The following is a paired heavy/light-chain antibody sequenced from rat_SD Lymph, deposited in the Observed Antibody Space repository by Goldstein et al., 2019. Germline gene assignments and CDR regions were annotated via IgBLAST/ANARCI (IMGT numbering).Light chain of an antibody. V-gene: IGKV14S15*01. CDR3: LQYDKYPDT. J-gene: IGKJ2-2*01. CDR2: GAT. CDR1: QDIGNY. Sequence: DIQMTQSPSSLSASLGDRVTITCRASQDIGNYLSWFQQKPGKSPRLMIYGATNLEDGVPSRFSGSRSGSDYSLTISSLESEDTAIYYCLQYDKYPDTFGAGTKLELK.
Heavy chain of an antibody. Sequence: EVQLQQSGAELVRPGTSVKLSCKVSGDTITAYYMHFVKQRPGQGLEWIGRIDPEDDSTKYAEKFKNKATLTADTSSNTAYLKLSSLTSEDTATYFCTPFNYGRGFAYWGQGTLVTVSS. CDR3: TPFNYGRGFAY. CDR2: IDPEDDST. J-gene: IGHJ3*01. CDR1: GDTITAYY. D-gene: IGHD1-3*01. V-gene: IGHV1-6*01.